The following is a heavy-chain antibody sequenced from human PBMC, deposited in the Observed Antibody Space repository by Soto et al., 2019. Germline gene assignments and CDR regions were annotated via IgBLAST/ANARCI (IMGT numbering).Heavy chain of an antibody. Sequence: QVPLVQSGAEVKKPGSSVKVSCRASGGTFNSYSIAWVRQVPGQGLEWMGTIIPILGIINYAQKFQGRVTITADESTNTAYMELSSLISEDSGVYYCARDASAASNWFDWFDPWGQGTLVTVSS. CDR3: ARDASAASNWFDWFDP. V-gene: IGHV1-69*04. D-gene: IGHD3-10*01. CDR1: GGTFNSYS. J-gene: IGHJ5*02. CDR2: IIPILGII.